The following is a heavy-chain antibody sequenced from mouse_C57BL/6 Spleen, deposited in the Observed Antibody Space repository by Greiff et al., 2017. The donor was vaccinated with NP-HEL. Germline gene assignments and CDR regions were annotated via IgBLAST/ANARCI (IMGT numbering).Heavy chain of an antibody. V-gene: IGHV5-4*01. J-gene: IGHJ2*01. CDR2: ISDGGSYT. CDR1: GFTFSSYA. Sequence: EVMLVESGGGLVKPGGSLKLSCAASGFTFSSYAMSWVRQTPEKRLEWVATISDGGSYTYYPDNVKGRFTISRDNAKNNLYLQMSHLKSEDTAMYYCARDRRLDYWGQGTTLTVSS. CDR3: ARDRRLDY.